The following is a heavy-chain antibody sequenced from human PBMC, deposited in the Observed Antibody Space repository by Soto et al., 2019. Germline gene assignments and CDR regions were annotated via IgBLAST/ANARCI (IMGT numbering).Heavy chain of an antibody. Sequence: ASVKVSCKASGYTFTGYYMHWVRQAPGQGLEWMGWINPNSGGTNYAQKFQGWVTMTRDTSISTAYMELSRLRSDDTAVYYCARAYGSIAARPDPLWYYGMDVWGQGTTVTVSS. CDR3: ARAYGSIAARPDPLWYYGMDV. V-gene: IGHV1-2*04. CDR1: GYTFTGYY. J-gene: IGHJ6*02. CDR2: INPNSGGT. D-gene: IGHD6-6*01.